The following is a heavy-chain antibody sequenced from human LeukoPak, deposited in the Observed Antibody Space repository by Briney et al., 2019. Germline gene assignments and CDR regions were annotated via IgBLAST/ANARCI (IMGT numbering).Heavy chain of an antibody. V-gene: IGHV1-2*02. Sequence: ASVKVSCKASGYTFTGYYMHWVRQAPGQGLEWMGWINPNSGGTNYAQTFQGRVTMTRDTSISTAYMELSRLRSDDTAVYYCARDKYSNYEFNWFDPWGQGTLVTVSS. CDR3: ARDKYSNYEFNWFDP. D-gene: IGHD4-11*01. CDR2: INPNSGGT. CDR1: GYTFTGYY. J-gene: IGHJ5*02.